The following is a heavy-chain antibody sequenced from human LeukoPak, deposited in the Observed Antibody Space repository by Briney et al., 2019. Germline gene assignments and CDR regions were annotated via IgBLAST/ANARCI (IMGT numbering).Heavy chain of an antibody. CDR3: ARALQDIVVVPALDY. J-gene: IGHJ4*02. D-gene: IGHD2-2*01. Sequence: SETLSLTCTVSGGSISSGDYYWSWIRQPPGKGLGWIGYIYYSGSTYYNPSLKSRVTISVDTSKNQFSLKLSSVTAADTAVYYCARALQDIVVVPALDYWGQGTLVTVSS. CDR1: GGSISSGDYY. CDR2: IYYSGST. V-gene: IGHV4-30-4*01.